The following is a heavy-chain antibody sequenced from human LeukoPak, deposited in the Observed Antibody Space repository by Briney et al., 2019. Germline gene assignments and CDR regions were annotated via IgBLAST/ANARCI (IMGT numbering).Heavy chain of an antibody. CDR3: ANLDLVDY. CDR1: GFTFSSYG. CDR2: ISYDGSNK. J-gene: IGHJ4*02. V-gene: IGHV3-30*18. Sequence: PGRSLRLSCAASGFTFSSYGMHWVRQAPGKGLEWVAVISYDGSNKCYADSVKGRFTISRDNSKNTLYLQMNSLRAEDTAVYYCANLDLVDYWGQGTLVTVSS.